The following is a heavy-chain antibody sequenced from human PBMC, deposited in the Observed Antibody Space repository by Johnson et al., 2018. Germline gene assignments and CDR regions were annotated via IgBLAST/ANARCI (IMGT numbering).Heavy chain of an antibody. CDR3: ASYSGALREGHAFDI. V-gene: IGHV1-2*02. CDR1: GYTFTGYY. J-gene: IGHJ3*02. D-gene: IGHD3-16*01. Sequence: QVQLVQSGAEVKKPGASVKVSCKASGYTFTGYYMHWVRQAPGQGLEWMGWINPNSGGTNYAQKFQGRVTMNRDTSISTAYMELSRLRSDDTAVYYCASYSGALREGHAFDIWGQGTMVTVSS. CDR2: INPNSGGT.